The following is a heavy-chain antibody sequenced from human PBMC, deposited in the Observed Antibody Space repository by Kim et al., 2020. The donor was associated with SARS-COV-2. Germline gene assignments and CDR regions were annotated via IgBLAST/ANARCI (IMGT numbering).Heavy chain of an antibody. J-gene: IGHJ4*02. D-gene: IGHD3-3*01. CDR3: ARGSDTYYDFWS. Sequence: YNPSLKSRITISVEACKKQFSLQLNSVTAADTAVYYCARGSDTYYDFWSWGQGTLVTVSS. V-gene: IGHV4-34*01.